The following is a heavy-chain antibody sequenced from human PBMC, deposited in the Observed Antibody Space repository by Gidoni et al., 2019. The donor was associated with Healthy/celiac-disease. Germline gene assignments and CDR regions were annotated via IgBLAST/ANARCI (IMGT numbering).Heavy chain of an antibody. V-gene: IGHV4-59*01. Sequence: QVQLQASGPGLVKPSETLSLTCTVSGGSISSYYWSWIRQPPGKGLEWIGYIYYSGSTNYNPSLKSRVTISVDTSKNQFSLKLSSVTAADTAVYYCARDLMVRGGFDYWGQGTLVTVSS. CDR2: IYYSGST. CDR1: GGSISSYY. CDR3: ARDLMVRGGFDY. J-gene: IGHJ4*02. D-gene: IGHD3-10*01.